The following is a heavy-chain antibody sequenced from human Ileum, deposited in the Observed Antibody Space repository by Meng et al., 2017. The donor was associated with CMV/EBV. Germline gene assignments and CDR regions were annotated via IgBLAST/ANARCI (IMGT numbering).Heavy chain of an antibody. CDR3: ARGGVPGETAAGTTGLDY. J-gene: IGHJ4*02. CDR1: GGSFSGYY. Sequence: QVQQQQWGSGLLKPSEAPSFTWAVYGGSFSGYYCSWIRQPPGKGLEWIGEINHSGGTNYTASLKRQVTKSVETSKNHFSLNLSSVSAADTAMYYCARGGVPGETAAGTTGLDYWGQGTLVTVSS. CDR2: INHSGGT. D-gene: IGHD6-13*01. V-gene: IGHV4-34*01.